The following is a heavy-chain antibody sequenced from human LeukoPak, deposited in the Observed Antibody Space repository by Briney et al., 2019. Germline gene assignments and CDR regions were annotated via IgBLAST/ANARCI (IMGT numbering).Heavy chain of an antibody. J-gene: IGHJ4*02. CDR3: ARGPVYGSESYYYY. Sequence: GASVKVSCKASGYTFTGYYMHWVRQAPAQGLEWMGWINPNSGGTNYAQKFQGWVTMTRDTSISTAYMELSRLRADDTAVYYCARGPVYGSESYYYYWGQGTLVTASS. V-gene: IGHV1-2*04. CDR2: INPNSGGT. CDR1: GYTFTGYY. D-gene: IGHD3-10*01.